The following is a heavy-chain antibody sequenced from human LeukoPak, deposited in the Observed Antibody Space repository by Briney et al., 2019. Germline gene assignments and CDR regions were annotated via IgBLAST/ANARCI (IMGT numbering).Heavy chain of an antibody. CDR3: ARGPMIVVVITIRNWFVP. J-gene: IGHJ5*02. V-gene: IGHV4-59*12. CDR2: NSYSGST. CDR1: GGPISTYY. Sequence: SETLSLTCTVSGGPISTYYWSWIRQPPGKELEWIGYNSYSGSTNYNPSLKSRVTISVDTSKNQFSLKLSSVTAADTAVYYCARGPMIVVVITIRNWFVPWGQGTLVTVSS. D-gene: IGHD3-22*01.